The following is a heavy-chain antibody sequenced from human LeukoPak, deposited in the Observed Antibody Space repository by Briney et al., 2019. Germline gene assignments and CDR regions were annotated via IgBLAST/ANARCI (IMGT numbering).Heavy chain of an antibody. J-gene: IGHJ4*02. CDR2: IIPMFGAV. Sequence: ASVKVSCKASGGTFSSYAITWVRQAPGQGLQWMGGIIPMFGAVNYAQKLQGRVTMTTDTSTSTAYMELRSLRSDDTAVYYCARDRYSGTTATWGYWGQGTLVTVSS. CDR3: ARDRYSGTTATWGY. V-gene: IGHV1-69*05. CDR1: GGTFSSYA. D-gene: IGHD1-26*01.